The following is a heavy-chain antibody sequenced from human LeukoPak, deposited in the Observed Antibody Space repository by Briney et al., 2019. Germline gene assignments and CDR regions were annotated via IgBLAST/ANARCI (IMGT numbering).Heavy chain of an antibody. Sequence: ASVKVSCKASGSNYVISWVRQAPGQGLEWMGWNNPNSGDTKYAQKFQGRVTMTRDTSISTAYMELNSLRSDDTAVYYCARYCSTATCSEGDVYWGQGTLVTVSS. J-gene: IGHJ4*02. CDR2: NNPNSGDT. CDR3: ARYCSTATCSEGDVY. V-gene: IGHV1-2*02. D-gene: IGHD2-2*01. CDR1: GSNYV.